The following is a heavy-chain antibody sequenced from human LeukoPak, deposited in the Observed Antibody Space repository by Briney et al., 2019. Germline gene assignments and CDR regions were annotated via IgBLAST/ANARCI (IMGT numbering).Heavy chain of an antibody. CDR2: MYYSGST. Sequence: SETLSLTCTVSGGSISSSSYCWGWIRQPPGKGLEWIGSMYYSGSTYYNPSLKSRLTIFVDTSKNQFSLKLSSVTAADTAVYYCARGDDSSSYNPFDYWGQGALVTVSS. D-gene: IGHD3-22*01. J-gene: IGHJ4*02. CDR1: GGSISSSSYC. CDR3: ARGDDSSSYNPFDY. V-gene: IGHV4-39*01.